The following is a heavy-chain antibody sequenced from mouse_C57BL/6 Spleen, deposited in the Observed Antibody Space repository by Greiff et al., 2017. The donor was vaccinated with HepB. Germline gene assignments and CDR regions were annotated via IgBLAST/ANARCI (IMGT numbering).Heavy chain of an antibody. CDR3: VRQDYYGPYAMDY. CDR2: IRSKSNNYAT. V-gene: IGHV10-1*01. Sequence: EVQLVESGGGLVQPKGSLKLSCAASGFSFNTYAMNWVRQAPGKGLEWVARIRSKSNNYATYYADSVKDRFTISRDDSESMLYLQMNNLKTEDTAMYYCVRQDYYGPYAMDYWGQGTSVTVSS. CDR1: GFSFNTYA. J-gene: IGHJ4*01. D-gene: IGHD1-1*01.